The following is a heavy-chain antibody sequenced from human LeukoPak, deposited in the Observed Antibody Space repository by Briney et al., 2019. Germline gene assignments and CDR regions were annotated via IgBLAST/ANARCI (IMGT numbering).Heavy chain of an antibody. D-gene: IGHD2-2*01. CDR3: ARALGYCSSTCCGDYYMDV. Sequence: SETLSLTCAVYGGSFSGYYWRWIRQPPGKGLEWIGEINHSGSTNYNPSLKSRVTISVDTSKNQFSLKLSSVTAADTAVYYCARALGYCSSTCCGDYYMDVWGKGTTVTVSS. V-gene: IGHV4-34*01. CDR2: INHSGST. J-gene: IGHJ6*03. CDR1: GGSFSGYY.